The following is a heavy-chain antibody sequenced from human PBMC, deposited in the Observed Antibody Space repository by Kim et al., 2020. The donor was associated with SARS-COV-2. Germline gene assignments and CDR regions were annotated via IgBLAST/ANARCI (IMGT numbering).Heavy chain of an antibody. CDR1: GFTFSDYY. CDR2: ISSSGSTI. D-gene: IGHD3-9*01. J-gene: IGHJ6*02. CDR3: ARVGQRRYFDWFSEAGYYYYGMDV. V-gene: IGHV3-11*01. Sequence: GGSLRLSCAASGFTFSDYYMSWIRQAPGKGLEWVSYISSSGSTIYYADSVKGRFTISRDNAKNSLYLQMNSLRAEDTAVYYCARVGQRRYFDWFSEAGYYYYGMDVWGQGTTVTVSS.